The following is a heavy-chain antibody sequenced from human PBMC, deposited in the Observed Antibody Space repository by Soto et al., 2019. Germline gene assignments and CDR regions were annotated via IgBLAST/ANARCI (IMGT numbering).Heavy chain of an antibody. D-gene: IGHD4-17*01. V-gene: IGHV1-58*01. Sequence: SVKVSCKASGFTFTSSAVQWVRQARGQRLEWIGWIVVGSGNTNYAQKFQERVTITRDMSTSTAYMELSSLRSEDTAVYYCAEDDKVTTQYYYYGMDLWGQGTTVTVSS. CDR1: GFTFTSSA. J-gene: IGHJ6*02. CDR3: AEDDKVTTQYYYYGMDL. CDR2: IVVGSGNT.